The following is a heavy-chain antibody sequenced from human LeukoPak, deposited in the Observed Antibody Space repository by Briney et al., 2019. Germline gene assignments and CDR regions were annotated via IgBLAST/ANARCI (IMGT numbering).Heavy chain of an antibody. J-gene: IGHJ4*02. Sequence: PGGSLRLSCAASGFSFSSSWMTWVRQAPGKGLEWVSAISGSGGSTYYADSVKGRFTISRDNSKNTLYLQMNSLRAEDTAVYYCAKSMGSYSGYGGTFDYWGQGTLVTVSS. CDR3: AKSMGSYSGYGGTFDY. D-gene: IGHD5-12*01. CDR1: GFSFSSSW. CDR2: ISGSGGST. V-gene: IGHV3-23*01.